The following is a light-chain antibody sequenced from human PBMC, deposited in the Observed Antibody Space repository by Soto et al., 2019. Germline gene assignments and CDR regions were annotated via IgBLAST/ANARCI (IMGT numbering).Light chain of an antibody. CDR1: SSNIEKNY. Sequence: QSVLTQPTSASGTPGQRVTISCSGSSSNIEKNYVYWYQQLPGVAPKLLIYSTDLRPSGVPDRFSGSKSGTSASLAISGLRSEDEADYYCAAWDDRLRGRVFGGGTKLTVL. J-gene: IGLJ3*02. V-gene: IGLV1-47*02. CDR2: STD. CDR3: AAWDDRLRGRV.